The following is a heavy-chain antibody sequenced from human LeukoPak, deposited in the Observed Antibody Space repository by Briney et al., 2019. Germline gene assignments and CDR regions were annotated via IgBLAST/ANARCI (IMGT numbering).Heavy chain of an antibody. CDR1: GGTFSSYA. Sequence: SVKVSCKASGGTFSSYAISWVRQAPGQGLEWMGRIIPILGIANYAQKFQGRVTMTRDTSTSTVYMELSSLRSEDTAVYYCARKRRDDTPLQPHPPLDYWGQGTLVTVSS. J-gene: IGHJ4*02. V-gene: IGHV1-69*04. CDR3: ARKRRDDTPLQPHPPLDY. D-gene: IGHD3-22*01. CDR2: IIPILGIA.